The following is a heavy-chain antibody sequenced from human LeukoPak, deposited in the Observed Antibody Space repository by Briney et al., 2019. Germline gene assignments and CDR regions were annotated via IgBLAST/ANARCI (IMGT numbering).Heavy chain of an antibody. V-gene: IGHV3-23*01. CDR2: ISGSGGST. D-gene: IGHD6-13*01. J-gene: IGHJ4*02. CDR3: AKNSSSWYSG. Sequence: GGSLRLTCAASGLTFSSYAMSWVRQAPGKGLEWVSAISGSGGSTSYADSVKGRFTISRDNSKNTLYLQMNSLRAEDTAVYFCAKNSSSWYSGWGQGTLVTVSS. CDR1: GLTFSSYA.